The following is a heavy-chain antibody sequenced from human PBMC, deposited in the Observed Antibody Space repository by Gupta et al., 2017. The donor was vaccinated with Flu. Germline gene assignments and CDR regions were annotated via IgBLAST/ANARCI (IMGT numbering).Heavy chain of an antibody. Sequence: QVRLVASGGEMKKPGSSVGGFCKASGGTIRRHAINWVRQAPGQGLEWMGGIIPIFGTPNYAQKFQGRVTITADESTSTDYMELSSLTSEDTAVYYCARRDPQSLGTLDFWGQGTLVIVSS. V-gene: IGHV1-69*01. CDR3: ARRDPQSLGTLDF. D-gene: IGHD1-7*01. CDR1: GGTIRRHA. J-gene: IGHJ4*02. CDR2: IIPIFGTP.